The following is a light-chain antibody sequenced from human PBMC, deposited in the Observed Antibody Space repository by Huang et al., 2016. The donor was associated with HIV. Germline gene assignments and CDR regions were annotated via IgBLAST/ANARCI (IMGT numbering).Light chain of an antibody. CDR2: DAS. J-gene: IGKJ1*01. CDR1: QDIGNY. Sequence: DIQMTQSPSSLSASVGDRVTITCQASQDIGNYLNWYQQKPGQAPKLLIFDASNVETGVPSRFRGSGSGTDFTFTISTLQPEDIATYYCQHYDSLPPWTFGQGTRVEI. CDR3: QHYDSLPPWT. V-gene: IGKV1-33*01.